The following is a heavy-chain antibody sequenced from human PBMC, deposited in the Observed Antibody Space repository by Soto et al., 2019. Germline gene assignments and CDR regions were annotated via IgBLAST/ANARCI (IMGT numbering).Heavy chain of an antibody. J-gene: IGHJ1*01. CDR2: IKSKTEGETT. CDR1: GFNFDDYT. Sequence: GGSLRLSCAASGFNFDDYTMHWVRQAPGKGLEWVGRIKSKTEGETTAYAAPVRGRFTISRDDSKNTLYLQMNSLKTEDTAVYYCVTASVVDNWGQGTLVTVSS. CDR3: VTASVVDN. V-gene: IGHV3-15*07. D-gene: IGHD3-22*01.